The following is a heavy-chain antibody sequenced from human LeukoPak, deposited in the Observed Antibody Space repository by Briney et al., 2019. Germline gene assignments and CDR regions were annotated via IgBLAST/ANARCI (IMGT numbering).Heavy chain of an antibody. V-gene: IGHV3-23*01. CDR3: AKGGVVVIPAASYHFDY. CDR2: ISGSGGST. D-gene: IGHD2-2*01. CDR1: GFTFSSYA. Sequence: PGGSLRLSCAASGFTFSSYAMSWVRQAPGKGLECVSAISGSGGSTYYGDSVKGRFTISRDNSKNTLYLQMNSLRAEDTAVYYCAKGGVVVIPAASYHFDYWGQGTLVTVSS. J-gene: IGHJ4*02.